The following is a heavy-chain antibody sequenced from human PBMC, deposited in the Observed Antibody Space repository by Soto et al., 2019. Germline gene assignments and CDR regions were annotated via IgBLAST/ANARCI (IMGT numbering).Heavy chain of an antibody. D-gene: IGHD6-13*01. CDR1: GFNFSSYA. Sequence: EVQLLESGGGLVQPGGSLRLSCAASGFNFSSYAMSWVRQAPGQGLEWVSAISGSGGSTYYADSVKGRFTISRDNSKNTLYLQMNSLRAEDTAVYYCAKENGYSSSWFEFDYWGQGTLVTVSS. CDR2: ISGSGGST. J-gene: IGHJ4*02. CDR3: AKENGYSSSWFEFDY. V-gene: IGHV3-23*01.